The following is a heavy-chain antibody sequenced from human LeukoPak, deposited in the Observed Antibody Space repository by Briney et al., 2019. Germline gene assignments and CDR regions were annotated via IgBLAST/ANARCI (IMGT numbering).Heavy chain of an antibody. V-gene: IGHV3-30*04. CDR1: GFTYSSYA. CDR3: ARVTTAIPDAFDI. J-gene: IGHJ3*02. D-gene: IGHD2-21*02. CDR2: ISYDGSNK. Sequence: TGGSLRLSCAASGFTYSSYAMHWVRQAPGKGLEWVAAISYDGSNKYYADSVKGRFTISRDNSKNTLYLQMNSLRADDTAEYYCARVTTAIPDAFDIWGQGTMVTVSS.